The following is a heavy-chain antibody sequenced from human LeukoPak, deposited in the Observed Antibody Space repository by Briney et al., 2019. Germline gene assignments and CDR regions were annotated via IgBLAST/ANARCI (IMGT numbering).Heavy chain of an antibody. CDR1: GGSFSGYY. Sequence: SETLSLTSAVYGGSFSGYYWSWIRQPPGKGLEWIGEINHSGSTNYNPSLKSRVTISVGTSKNQFSLKLSSVTAADTAVYYCARGKPLLRLFDPWGQGTLVTVSS. CDR2: INHSGST. D-gene: IGHD3-16*01. V-gene: IGHV4-34*01. CDR3: ARGKPLLRLFDP. J-gene: IGHJ5*02.